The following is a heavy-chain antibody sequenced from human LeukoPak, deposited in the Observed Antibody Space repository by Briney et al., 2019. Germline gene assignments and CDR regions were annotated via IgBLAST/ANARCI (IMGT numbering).Heavy chain of an antibody. J-gene: IGHJ3*02. V-gene: IGHV4-39*07. CDR2: IYYSGST. CDR1: GGSISSSSYY. Sequence: PSETPSLTCTVSGGSISSSSYYWGWIRQPPGKGLEWIGSIYYSGSTYYNPSLKSRVTISVDTSKNQFSLKLSSVTAADTAVYYCARVAWNYYDSSGYPYDAFDIWGQGTMVTVSS. CDR3: ARVAWNYYDSSGYPYDAFDI. D-gene: IGHD3-22*01.